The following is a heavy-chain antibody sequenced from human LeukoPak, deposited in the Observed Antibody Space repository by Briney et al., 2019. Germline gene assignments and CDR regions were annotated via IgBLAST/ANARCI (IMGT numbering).Heavy chain of an antibody. D-gene: IGHD3-10*01. V-gene: IGHV3-23*01. J-gene: IGHJ4*02. CDR2: ISGSGGST. Sequence: GGSLRLSCAASGFTFRSYAMSWVRQAPGKGLEWVSAISGSGGSTYYADSVKGRFTISRDNSKNTLYLQMNSLRAEDTAVYYCAKRRGPPHRRFDYWGQGTLVTVSS. CDR3: AKRRGPPHRRFDY. CDR1: GFTFRSYA.